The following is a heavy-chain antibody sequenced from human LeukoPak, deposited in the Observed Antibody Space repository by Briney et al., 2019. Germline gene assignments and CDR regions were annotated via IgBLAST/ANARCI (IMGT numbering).Heavy chain of an antibody. CDR1: GYSISSGYY. Sequence: SETLSLTCAVSGYSISSGYYWGWIRQPPGKGLEWIGSICHSGSTYYNPSLKSRVTISVDTSKNQFSLKLSSVTAADTAVYYCAQYQLLSGHDAFDIWGQGTMVTVSS. D-gene: IGHD2-2*01. V-gene: IGHV4-38-2*01. CDR2: ICHSGST. CDR3: AQYQLLSGHDAFDI. J-gene: IGHJ3*02.